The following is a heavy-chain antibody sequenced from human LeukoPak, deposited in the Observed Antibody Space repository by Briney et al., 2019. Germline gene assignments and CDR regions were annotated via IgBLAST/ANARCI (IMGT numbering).Heavy chain of an antibody. CDR1: GFTFSNYA. D-gene: IGHD3-10*01. V-gene: IGHV3-23*01. CDR2: ISGSGGST. J-gene: IGHJ4*02. Sequence: GGSLRLSCAASGFTFSNYAMSWVRQAPGKGLEWVSGISGSGGSTYYADSVKGRFTISRDKSKNTLYLQMNSLRAEDTAVYYCGGSGSYYKIDYWGQGTLVTVSS. CDR3: GGSGSYYKIDY.